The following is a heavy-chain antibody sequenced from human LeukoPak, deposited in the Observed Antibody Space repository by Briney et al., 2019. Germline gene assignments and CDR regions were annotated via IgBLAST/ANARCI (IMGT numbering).Heavy chain of an antibody. CDR1: GGSISSGGYY. J-gene: IGHJ4*02. V-gene: IGHV4-61*08. CDR3: ARGKKYYDILTGYPYFDY. Sequence: SETLSLTCTVSGGSISSGGYYWSWIRQHPGKGLEWIGYIYYSGSTNYNPSLKSRVTISVDTSKNQFSLKLSSVTAADTAVYYCARGKKYYDILTGYPYFDYWGQGTLVTVSS. D-gene: IGHD3-9*01. CDR2: IYYSGST.